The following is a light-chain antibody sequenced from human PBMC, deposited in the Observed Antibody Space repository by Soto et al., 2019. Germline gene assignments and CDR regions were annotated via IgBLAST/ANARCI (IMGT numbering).Light chain of an antibody. Sequence: QSVLTQPPSVSGAPGQRVTISCTGSSSNIGADSDVHWYQHLPGTAPKLLIFANINRPSGVPDRFSGSKSGTSASLAITGLQADDEADYYCQSYDSSLSGLDIFGTGTKVTVL. V-gene: IGLV1-40*01. CDR1: SSNIGADSD. J-gene: IGLJ1*01. CDR2: ANI. CDR3: QSYDSSLSGLDI.